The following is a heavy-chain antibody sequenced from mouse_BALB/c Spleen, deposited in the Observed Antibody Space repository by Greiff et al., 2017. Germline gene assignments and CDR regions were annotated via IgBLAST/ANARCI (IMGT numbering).Heavy chain of an antibody. CDR2: ISSGSSTI. CDR1: GFTFSIFG. V-gene: IGHV5-17*02. J-gene: IGHJ2*01. CDR3: ARTGHFDY. D-gene: IGHD4-1*01. Sequence: EVQVVESGGGLVQPGGSRKLSCAASGFTFSIFGIHWVRQAPEKGLEWVAYISSGSSTIYYADTVKGRFTISRDNPKNTLFLQMTSLRSEDTAMYYCARTGHFDYWGQGTTLTVSS.